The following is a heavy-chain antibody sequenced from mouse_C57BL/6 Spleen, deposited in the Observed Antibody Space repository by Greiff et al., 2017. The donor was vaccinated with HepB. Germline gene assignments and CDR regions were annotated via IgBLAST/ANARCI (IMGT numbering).Heavy chain of an antibody. J-gene: IGHJ4*01. D-gene: IGHD2-5*01. Sequence: VQLQQSGAELARPGASVKMSCKASGYTFTSYMMHWVKQRPGQGLEWIGYINPSSGYTKYNQKFKDKATLTADKSSSTAYMQLSSLTSEDSAVYYCARKDYSNYGNAMDYWGQGTSVTVSS. CDR2: INPSSGYT. CDR1: GYTFTSYM. CDR3: ARKDYSNYGNAMDY. V-gene: IGHV1-4*01.